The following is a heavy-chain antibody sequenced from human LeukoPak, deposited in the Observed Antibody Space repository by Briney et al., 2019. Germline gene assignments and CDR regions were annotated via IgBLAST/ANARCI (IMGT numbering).Heavy chain of an antibody. CDR1: GFTFSSYA. J-gene: IGHJ3*02. D-gene: IGHD2-8*01. V-gene: IGHV3-23*01. CDR3: AKCLLMVYATLDAFDI. Sequence: GGSLRLSCAASGFTFSSYAMSWVRQAPGKGLEWVSAISGSGGSTYYADSVKGRFTISRDNSKNTLYLQMNSLRAEDTAVYYCAKCLLMVYATLDAFDIWGQGTMVTVSS. CDR2: ISGSGGST.